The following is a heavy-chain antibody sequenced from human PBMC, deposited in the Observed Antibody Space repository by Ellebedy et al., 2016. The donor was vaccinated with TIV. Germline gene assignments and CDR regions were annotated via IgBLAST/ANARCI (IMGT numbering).Heavy chain of an antibody. CDR3: ARETYNDVDLKLWGIFDI. Sequence: GESLKISCAASELTVTSNFMSWVRQAPGEGLAWVSTIAIDSTTYYADSVKGRFTISRDNSKNTLDIQMNSLRAEDTAVYYCARETYNDVDLKLWGIFDIWGQGTMVTVSS. D-gene: IGHD3-10*01. J-gene: IGHJ3*02. CDR2: IAIDSTT. V-gene: IGHV3-66*01. CDR1: ELTVTSNF.